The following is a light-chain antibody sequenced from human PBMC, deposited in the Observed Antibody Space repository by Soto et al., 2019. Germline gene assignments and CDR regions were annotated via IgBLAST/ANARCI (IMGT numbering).Light chain of an antibody. CDR1: SSNIGAGYD. Sequence: QSVLTQPPSVSGAPGQRVTISCTGSSSNIGAGYDVHWYQQLPGTAPKLLIYGNSNRPSGVPDRFSCSKSGTSASLAITGLQAEDEADYYCQSYDSSLRVFGGGTKVTVL. CDR3: QSYDSSLRV. J-gene: IGLJ2*01. CDR2: GNS. V-gene: IGLV1-40*01.